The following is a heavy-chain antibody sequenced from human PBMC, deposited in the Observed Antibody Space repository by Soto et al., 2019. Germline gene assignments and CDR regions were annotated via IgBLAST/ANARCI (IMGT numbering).Heavy chain of an antibody. CDR1: GGSISSGDYY. J-gene: IGHJ5*02. CDR2: IYYSGST. Sequence: SETLSLTCTVSGGSISSGDYYWSWIRQPPGKGLEWIGCIYYSGSTYYNPSLKSRVSISVDTSKNQFSLKLSSVTAADTAVYYCASRRITMVRGVSNWFDPWGQGTLVTVSS. V-gene: IGHV4-30-4*01. D-gene: IGHD3-10*01. CDR3: ASRRITMVRGVSNWFDP.